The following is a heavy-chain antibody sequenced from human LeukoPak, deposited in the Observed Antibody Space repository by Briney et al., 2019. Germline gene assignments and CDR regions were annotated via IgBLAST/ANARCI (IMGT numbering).Heavy chain of an antibody. Sequence: SETLSLTCSVSGGSISPYYWSWFRQPPGRGLEWIGYIFHSGITTYNPSLKSRVTISLDSSKNQFFLRLTSVTAADTAMYYCARAETLAAIYFDFWGQGSLVTVSS. CDR2: IFHSGIT. J-gene: IGHJ4*02. CDR3: ARAETLAAIYFDF. CDR1: GGSISPYY. V-gene: IGHV4-59*01. D-gene: IGHD6-25*01.